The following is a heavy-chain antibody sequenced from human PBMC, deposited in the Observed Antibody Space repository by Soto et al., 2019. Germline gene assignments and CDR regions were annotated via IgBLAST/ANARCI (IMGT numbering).Heavy chain of an antibody. D-gene: IGHD5-18*01. CDR2: ISSSSSTI. J-gene: IGHJ4*02. V-gene: IGHV3-48*04. CDR3: ARVQGAHERDSDLDY. CDR1: GFTFSTYN. Sequence: EVQLVESGGGLVQPGGSLRLSCAASGFTFSTYNINWVRQAPGKGLEWVSYISSSSSTIYYADSVTGRFTISRDNAKNSLYLQMNSLRAEDTAVYYCARVQGAHERDSDLDYWGQGTLVTVSS.